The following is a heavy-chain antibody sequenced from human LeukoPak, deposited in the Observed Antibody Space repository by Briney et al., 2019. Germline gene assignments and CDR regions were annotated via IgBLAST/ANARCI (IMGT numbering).Heavy chain of an antibody. CDR3: ARGGGYSSGWPDY. Sequence: RSETLSLTCAVYGGSFSGYYWSWIRQPPGKGLEWIGEINHSGSTNYNPSLKSRVTISVDTSKNQFSLQLSSVTAADTAVYYCARGGGYSSGWPDYWGQGTLVTVSS. CDR2: INHSGST. V-gene: IGHV4-34*01. D-gene: IGHD6-19*01. J-gene: IGHJ4*02. CDR1: GGSFSGYY.